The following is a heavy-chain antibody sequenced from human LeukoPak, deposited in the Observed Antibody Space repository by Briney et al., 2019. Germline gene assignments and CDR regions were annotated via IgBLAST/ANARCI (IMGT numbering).Heavy chain of an antibody. J-gene: IGHJ3*02. Sequence: KTSETLSLTCTVSGGSMSSGGYYWSWIRQHPGKGLEWIGYIYYSGSTYYDPSLKSRVTISVDTSKNQFSLKLSSVTAADTAVYYCARDRRLWAFDIWGQGTMVTVSS. CDR3: ARDRRLWAFDI. CDR2: IYYSGST. V-gene: IGHV4-31*03. D-gene: IGHD1-26*01. CDR1: GGSMSSGGYY.